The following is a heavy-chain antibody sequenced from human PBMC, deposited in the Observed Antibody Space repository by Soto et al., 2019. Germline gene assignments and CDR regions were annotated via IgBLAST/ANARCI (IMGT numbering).Heavy chain of an antibody. CDR3: AREPSI. J-gene: IGHJ4*02. V-gene: IGHV4-31*03. CDR1: GGSISSGGYY. Sequence: QVQLQESGPGLVKPSQTLSLTCTVSGGSISSGGYYWSWIRQHPGKGLEWIGYIYYSGITSYNPSLTSRVTLSVATSRNQFPLKLTSVTAADTAVYYCAREPSIWGQGTLVTVSS. CDR2: IYYSGIT.